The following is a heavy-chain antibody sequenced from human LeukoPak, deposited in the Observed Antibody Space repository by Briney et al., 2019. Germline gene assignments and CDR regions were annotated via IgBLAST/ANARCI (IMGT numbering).Heavy chain of an antibody. V-gene: IGHV4-34*01. CDR2: INHSGST. D-gene: IGHD6-19*01. J-gene: IGHJ4*02. CDR1: GGSFSGYY. Sequence: SETLSLTCAVYGGSFSGYYWSWIRQPPGKALEWIGEINHSGSTNYNPSLKSRVTISVDTSKNQFSLKLSSVTAADTAAYYCASSGWFRKKQMKYWGQGTLVTVSS. CDR3: ASSGWFRKKQMKY.